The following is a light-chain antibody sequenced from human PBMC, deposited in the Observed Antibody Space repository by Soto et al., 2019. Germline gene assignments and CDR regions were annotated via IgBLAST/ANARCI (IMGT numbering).Light chain of an antibody. CDR2: LGS. J-gene: IGKJ2*02. V-gene: IGKV2-28*01. CDR3: VQALQTPWT. Sequence: DIVMTQSPLSLPVTPGEPASISCRSSQSLLHSNGYNYLDWYLQKPGQSPQLLIYLGSNRASGVPDRFSDSGSGTDFTLNISRVDAEDVGVYYCVQALQTPWTFGQGTTLEIK. CDR1: QSLLHSNGYNY.